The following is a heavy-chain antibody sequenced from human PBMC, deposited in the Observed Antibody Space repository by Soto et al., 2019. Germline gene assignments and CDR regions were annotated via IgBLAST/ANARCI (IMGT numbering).Heavy chain of an antibody. V-gene: IGHV4-59*08. J-gene: IGHJ5*02. CDR1: GGSFTSDY. Sequence: QVQLQESGPGLVKPSETLSLTCTVSGGSFTSDYWSWIRQPPGKGLQWIGYIYYNGTTNYTPSLKSLLTISQDTAKGQISLELTSLTAADTAVYYCASHSGVAALGGLDPWGQGTLVTVSS. CDR3: ASHSGVAALGGLDP. CDR2: IYYNGTT. D-gene: IGHD2-8*01.